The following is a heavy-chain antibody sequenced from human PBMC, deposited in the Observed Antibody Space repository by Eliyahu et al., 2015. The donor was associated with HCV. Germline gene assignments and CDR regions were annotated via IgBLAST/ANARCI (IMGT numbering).Heavy chain of an antibody. D-gene: IGHD3-22*01. CDR3: AKDMGSDSSGYYRPLDY. CDR1: XFSFDXXX. CDR2: ISWXSGTI. Sequence: EVQLVESGGGLVQPGRSLRLXCAASXFSFDXXXMHWVRQAPGKGLEWVSGISWXSGTIAYAEFVKGRFIISRDNAMKSLYLEVNSLRAEDTAFYYCAKDMGSDSSGYYRPLDYWGQGTLVTVSS. J-gene: IGHJ4*02. V-gene: IGHV3-9*01.